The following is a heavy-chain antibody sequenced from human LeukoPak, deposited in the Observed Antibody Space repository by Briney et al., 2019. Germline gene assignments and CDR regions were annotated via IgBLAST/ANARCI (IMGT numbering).Heavy chain of an antibody. CDR3: AKGMRNKDGLDLDNWFDP. D-gene: IGHD1/OR15-1a*01. Sequence: GGSLRLSCAASGLTFSSFSFNWVRQGPGKGLEWVSRITWDGGNTDYADSVKGRFTTSRDNRKNSLYLQMNSLRTEDTALYYCAKGMRNKDGLDLDNWFDPWGQGTLVTVSS. J-gene: IGHJ5*02. V-gene: IGHV3-43*01. CDR1: GLTFSSFS. CDR2: ITWDGGNT.